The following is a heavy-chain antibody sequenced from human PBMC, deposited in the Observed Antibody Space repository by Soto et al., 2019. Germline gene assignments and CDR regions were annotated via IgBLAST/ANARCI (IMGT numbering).Heavy chain of an antibody. CDR3: ARDGAVAGDSNFDY. Sequence: ASVKVSCKASGYTFTSSAIHWVRQPPGQGLEWMGWINAGNGNIKHSQKFQHRVTITRDTSASTAYMELSSLRLEDTAVYYCARDGAVAGDSNFDYWGQGTLVTVSS. V-gene: IGHV1-3*01. D-gene: IGHD6-19*01. CDR2: INAGNGNI. CDR1: GYTFTSSA. J-gene: IGHJ4*02.